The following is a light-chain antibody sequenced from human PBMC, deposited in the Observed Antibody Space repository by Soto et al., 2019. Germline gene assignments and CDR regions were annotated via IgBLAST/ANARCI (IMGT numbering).Light chain of an antibody. CDR2: WAS. CDR3: QQYYASPPT. V-gene: IGKV4-1*01. Sequence: VLPQSPDTLAVSLGGRATIHCRSNQSVLFVSNNKNFLAWCQQKPGQPPKLFLNWASTRESGVPDRFSGSGSGSDFTLSISGLQAEDVAVYYCQQYYASPPTFGQGTKVDI. CDR1: QSVLFVSNNKNF. J-gene: IGKJ1*01.